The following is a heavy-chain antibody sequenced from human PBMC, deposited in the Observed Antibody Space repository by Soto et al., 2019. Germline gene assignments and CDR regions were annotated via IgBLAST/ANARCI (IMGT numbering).Heavy chain of an antibody. Sequence: GGSLRLSCAASGFTFSSYEMNWVRQAPGKGLEWVSYISSSGSTIYYADSVKGRFPISRDNAKNSLYLQMNSLRAEDTAVYYCARGLVDLGQIWARAFDIWGQGTMVTVSS. J-gene: IGHJ3*02. D-gene: IGHD3-16*01. CDR2: ISSSGSTI. V-gene: IGHV3-48*03. CDR3: ARGLVDLGQIWARAFDI. CDR1: GFTFSSYE.